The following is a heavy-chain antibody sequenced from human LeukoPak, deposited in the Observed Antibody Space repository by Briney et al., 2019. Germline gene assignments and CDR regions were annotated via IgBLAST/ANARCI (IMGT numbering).Heavy chain of an antibody. Sequence: PGGSLRLSCAASGFTFSSYGMYWVRQAPGKGLEWVAVISYDGSNKYYADSVKGRFTISRDNSKNTLYLQMNSLRAEDTAVYYCARGFNYYDSSGYYYWKTTFDYWAREPWSPSPQ. CDR3: ARGFNYYDSSGYYYWKTTFDY. CDR2: ISYDGSNK. J-gene: IGHJ4*02. V-gene: IGHV3-30*03. CDR1: GFTFSSYG. D-gene: IGHD3-22*01.